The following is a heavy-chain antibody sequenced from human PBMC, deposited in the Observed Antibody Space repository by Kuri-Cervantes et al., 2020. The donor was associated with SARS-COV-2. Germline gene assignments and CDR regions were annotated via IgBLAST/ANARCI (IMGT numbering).Heavy chain of an antibody. CDR1: GFTFSSYA. V-gene: IGHV3-23*01. CDR3: AKDLSYSSSPGYYYYYYGMDV. D-gene: IGHD6-6*01. J-gene: IGHJ6*02. CDR2: ISGSGGST. Sequence: GGSLKISCAASGFTFSSYAMSWVRQAPGKGLEWVSAISGSGGSTYYADSVKGRFTISRDNSKNTLYLQMNSLRAEDTAVYYCAKDLSYSSSPGYYYYYYGMDVWGQGTTVTVSS.